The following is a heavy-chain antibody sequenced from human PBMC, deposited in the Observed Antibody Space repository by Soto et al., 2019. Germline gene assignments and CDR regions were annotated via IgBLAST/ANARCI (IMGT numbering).Heavy chain of an antibody. D-gene: IGHD3-22*01. V-gene: IGHV3-30-3*01. Sequence: QVQVVESGGGVVQPARSLRLSCAASGFTLSTYAMHWVRQAPGKGLEWLAVISYDGSRTHYAGSMEGRFTISMDTSKNSLLLQMASLRPEDTAVYFCGRESNRGYYRTAEYWGQGTLVTVSS. CDR3: GRESNRGYYRTAEY. J-gene: IGHJ4*02. CDR2: ISYDGSRT. CDR1: GFTLSTYA.